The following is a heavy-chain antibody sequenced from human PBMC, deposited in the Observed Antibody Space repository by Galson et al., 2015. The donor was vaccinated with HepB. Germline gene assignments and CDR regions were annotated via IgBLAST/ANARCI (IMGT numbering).Heavy chain of an antibody. CDR1: GYSFTSYW. J-gene: IGHJ5*02. V-gene: IGHV5-51*01. D-gene: IGHD3-3*01. Sequence: QSGAEVKKPGESLKISCKGSGYSFTSYWIGWVRQMPGKGLEWMGIIYPGDSDTRYSPSFQGQVTISADKSISTAYLQWSSLKASDTAMYYCARVGLYYDFWSGYYPGGWFNPWGQGTLVTVSS. CDR3: ARVGLYYDFWSGYYPGGWFNP. CDR2: IYPGDSDT.